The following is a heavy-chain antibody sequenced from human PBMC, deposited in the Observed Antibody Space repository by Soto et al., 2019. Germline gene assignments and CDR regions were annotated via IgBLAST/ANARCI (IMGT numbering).Heavy chain of an antibody. D-gene: IGHD3-3*01. CDR2: ISGSGGST. CDR3: AKGHDFWSGYYEGPFEY. Sequence: EVQLLESGGGLVQPGGSLRLSCAASGFTFSSYAMSWVRQAPGKGLEWVSAISGSGGSTYYADSVKGRFTISRDNSKNTLYLQMNRLRAEDTAVYYCAKGHDFWSGYYEGPFEYWGQGTLVTVSS. CDR1: GFTFSSYA. J-gene: IGHJ4*02. V-gene: IGHV3-23*01.